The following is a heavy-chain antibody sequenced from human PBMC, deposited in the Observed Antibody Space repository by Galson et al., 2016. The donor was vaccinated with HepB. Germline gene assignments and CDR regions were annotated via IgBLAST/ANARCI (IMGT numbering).Heavy chain of an antibody. CDR2: ISNSGGIT. V-gene: IGHV3-23*01. D-gene: IGHD2-15*01. Sequence: SLRLSCAASGFTFSTYAMGWVRQAPGKGLEWVSAISNSGGITYYADSVKGRFTISRDNSKDTLYLQMNSLGAEDTALYYCVKEFVATGAVVGDTWGQGTLVSVSS. CDR1: GFTFSTYA. J-gene: IGHJ5*02. CDR3: VKEFVATGAVVGDT.